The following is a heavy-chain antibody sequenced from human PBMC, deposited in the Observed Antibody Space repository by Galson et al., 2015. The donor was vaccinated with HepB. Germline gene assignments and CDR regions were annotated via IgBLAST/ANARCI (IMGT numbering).Heavy chain of an antibody. CDR2: IIPIFGTA. D-gene: IGHD6-13*01. CDR1: GGTFSSYA. CDR3: AREQQLARGYFDY. Sequence: SCKASGGTFSSYAISWERQAPGQGLGWMGGIIPIFGTANYAQKFQGRVTITADKSTSTAYMELSSLRSEDTAVYYCAREQQLARGYFDYWGQGTLVTVSS. J-gene: IGHJ4*02. V-gene: IGHV1-69*06.